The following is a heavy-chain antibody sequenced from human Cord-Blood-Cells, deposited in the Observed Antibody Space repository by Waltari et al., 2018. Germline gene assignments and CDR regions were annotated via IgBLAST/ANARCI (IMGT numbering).Heavy chain of an antibody. CDR2: IGGSGGST. CDR3: ANPGALTGESFDY. Sequence: EVQLLESGGGLVQPGGSLRLSCAAYGFTFSSYAMSWVRTAPGKGLEWVSAIGGSGGSTYYADSVKGRFTISRDNSKNTLYLQMNSLRAEDTAVYYCANPGALTGESFDYWGQGTLVTVSS. V-gene: IGHV3-23*01. D-gene: IGHD1-20*01. CDR1: GFTFSSYA. J-gene: IGHJ4*02.